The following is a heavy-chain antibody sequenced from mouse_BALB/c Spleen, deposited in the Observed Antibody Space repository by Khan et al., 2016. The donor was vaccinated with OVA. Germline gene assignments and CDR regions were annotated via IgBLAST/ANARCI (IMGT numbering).Heavy chain of an antibody. J-gene: IGHJ4*01. V-gene: IGHV1-77*01. CDR3: AKIFYGNSYAMGY. CDR2: IYPGSGST. CDR1: GYTFTDYD. D-gene: IGHD2-1*01. Sequence: QVQLMQSGPELVKPGASVKMSCKASGYTFTDYDIRWVKQRAGQGLEWIGEIYPGSGSTYYNEKLKGKATLTTDKAYNTVYLQISSLTSEDSAVYFCAKIFYGNSYAMGYWGQGTAGTVSS.